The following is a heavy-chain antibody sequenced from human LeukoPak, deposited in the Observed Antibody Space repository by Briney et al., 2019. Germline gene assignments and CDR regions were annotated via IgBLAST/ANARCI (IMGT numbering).Heavy chain of an antibody. J-gene: IGHJ4*02. CDR3: AKDLSVVVTAGYYFDY. V-gene: IGHV3-23*01. CDR1: GFTFSSYA. Sequence: TGGSLRLSCAASGFTFSSYAMSWVRQAPGKGLEWVSAISGSGGGTYYADSVKGRFTISRDNSKNTLYLQMNSLRAEDTAVYYCAKDLSVVVTAGYYFDYWGQGTLVTVSS. D-gene: IGHD2-21*02. CDR2: ISGSGGGT.